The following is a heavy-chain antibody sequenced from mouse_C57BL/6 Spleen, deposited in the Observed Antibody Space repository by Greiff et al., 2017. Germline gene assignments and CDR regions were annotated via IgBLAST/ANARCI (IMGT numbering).Heavy chain of an antibody. CDR1: GYTFTSYW. CDR3: ARGDSDCYGSRPFDD. D-gene: IGHD1-1*01. V-gene: IGHV1-52*01. Sequence: VQLQQSGAELVRPGSSVKLSCKASGYTFTSYWMHWVKQRPIQGLEWIGNIDPSDSETHYNQKFKDKATLTVDKSSSTAYMQLSSLTSEDSAVYYCARGDSDCYGSRPFDDWGKGTTLTVSS. CDR2: IDPSDSET. J-gene: IGHJ2*01.